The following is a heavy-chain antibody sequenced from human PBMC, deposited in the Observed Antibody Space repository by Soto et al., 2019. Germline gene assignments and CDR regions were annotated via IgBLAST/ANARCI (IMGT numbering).Heavy chain of an antibody. Sequence: PGGSLGLSCAASGFTFSSYAMHWVRQAPGKGLEWVAVISYDGSNKYYADSVKGRFTISRDNSKNTLYLQMNSLRAEDTALYYCARDAYCSSTSCYYFDYWGQGTLVTVSS. CDR1: GFTFSSYA. J-gene: IGHJ4*02. CDR2: ISYDGSNK. D-gene: IGHD2-2*01. V-gene: IGHV3-30-3*01. CDR3: ARDAYCSSTSCYYFDY.